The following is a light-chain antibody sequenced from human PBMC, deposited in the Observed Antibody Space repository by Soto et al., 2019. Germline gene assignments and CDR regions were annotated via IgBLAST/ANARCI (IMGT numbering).Light chain of an antibody. CDR1: QTVFSNY. CDR2: GAS. Sequence: EIVLTQSPGTLSLSPGERATLSCRATQTVFSNYIGWYQQKPGQAPRRLIFGASIRATGIPDRFSGSGSVTDFTLKISRVEAEDVGVYYCLQATHWPHTFGQGTKVDI. J-gene: IGKJ2*01. V-gene: IGKV3-20*01. CDR3: LQATHWPHT.